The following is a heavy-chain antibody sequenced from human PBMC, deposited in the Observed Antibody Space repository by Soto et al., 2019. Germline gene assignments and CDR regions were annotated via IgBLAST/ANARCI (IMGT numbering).Heavy chain of an antibody. V-gene: IGHV4-39*01. CDR3: ATITYYDFWSGYSDP. CDR1: GGSISSSSYY. J-gene: IGHJ5*02. Sequence: QLQLQESGPGLVKPSETLSLTCTVSGGSISSSSYYWGWIRQPPGKGLEWIGSIYYSGSTYYNPSLKSRVTISVDTYKNQFSLKLRSVTAADTAVYYCATITYYDFWSGYSDPWGQGTLVTVSS. D-gene: IGHD3-3*01. CDR2: IYYSGST.